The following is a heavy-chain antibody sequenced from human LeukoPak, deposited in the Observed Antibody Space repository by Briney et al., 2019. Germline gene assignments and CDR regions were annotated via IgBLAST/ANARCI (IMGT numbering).Heavy chain of an antibody. D-gene: IGHD6-13*01. CDR1: GGSISSGSDC. Sequence: SETLSLTCTVSGGSISSGSDCWSWIRQPAGKGLEWIGRTQTSGITNYNPSLKSRVTILVDTSKNQFSLKLTSVTAADTAVYYCARGLSSSWYWLDPWGQGTLVTASS. V-gene: IGHV4-61*02. J-gene: IGHJ5*02. CDR3: ARGLSSSWYWLDP. CDR2: TQTSGIT.